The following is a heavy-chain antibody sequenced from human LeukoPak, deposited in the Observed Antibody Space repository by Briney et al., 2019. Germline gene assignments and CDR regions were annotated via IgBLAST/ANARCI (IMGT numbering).Heavy chain of an antibody. D-gene: IGHD4-17*01. J-gene: IGHJ4*02. Sequence: SETLSLTCTVSGVSITSSSDYWGWIRPTPGQGLEWIRSVFYGASTYYNPYLERRVTISVDTSKNQLSLKLRYVTAADTAVYYCARRPQPFLNDYGDDALNFLDYWGQGTLVTVSS. CDR2: VFYGAST. CDR3: ARRPQPFLNDYGDDALNFLDY. V-gene: IGHV4-39*01. CDR1: GVSITSSSDY.